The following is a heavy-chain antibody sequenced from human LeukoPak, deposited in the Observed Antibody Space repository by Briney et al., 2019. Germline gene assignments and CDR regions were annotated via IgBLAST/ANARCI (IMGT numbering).Heavy chain of an antibody. CDR2: IYSSGST. CDR1: GGSISSGNYY. J-gene: IGHJ5*02. Sequence: PSETLSLTCTVSGGSISSGNYYWSWIRQPAGKGLEWIGRIYSSGSTNYNPSLKSRVTISVDTSKNQFSLKLSSVTAADTAVYYCASIYYYDSAPFDPWGQGTLVTVSS. V-gene: IGHV4-61*02. D-gene: IGHD3-22*01. CDR3: ASIYYYDSAPFDP.